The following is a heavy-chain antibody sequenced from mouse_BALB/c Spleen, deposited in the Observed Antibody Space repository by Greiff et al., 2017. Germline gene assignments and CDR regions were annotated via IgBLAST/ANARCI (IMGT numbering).Heavy chain of an antibody. CDR1: GFNITDTY. Sequence: VQLQQSGAELVKPGASVKLSCTASGFNITDTYMHWVKQRPEQGLEWIGRLDPANGNTKYDPKFQGKATITADTSSNTAYLQLSSLTSEDTAVYYCARSGRIRGNVDYWGQGTTLTVSS. CDR3: ARSGRIRGNVDY. CDR2: LDPANGNT. J-gene: IGHJ2*01. V-gene: IGHV14-3*02. D-gene: IGHD3-1*01.